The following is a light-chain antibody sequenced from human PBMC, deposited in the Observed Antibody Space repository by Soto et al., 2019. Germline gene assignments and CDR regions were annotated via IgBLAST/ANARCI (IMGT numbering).Light chain of an antibody. CDR3: SSYTSSSTQYV. V-gene: IGLV2-14*01. Sequence: QSALTQHASVSGSPGQSIAISCTGTSNDVGGYNYVSWYQQHPGKAPKHLIYDVSNRPSGVSNRFSGSKSGNTASLTISGLQTEDESDYYCSSYTSSSTQYVFGTGTKLTVL. CDR2: DVS. J-gene: IGLJ1*01. CDR1: SNDVGGYNY.